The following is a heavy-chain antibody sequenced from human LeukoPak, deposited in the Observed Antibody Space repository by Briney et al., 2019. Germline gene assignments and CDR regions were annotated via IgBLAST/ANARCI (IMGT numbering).Heavy chain of an antibody. CDR1: GGSISSYY. J-gene: IGHJ4*02. CDR2: IYYSGST. D-gene: IGHD3-3*01. CDR3: ARMVTIFGVVIQPYYFDY. V-gene: IGHV4-59*01. Sequence: SETLSLTCTVSGGSISSYYWRWIRQPPGKGLEWLGYIYYSGSTNYNPSLKSRVTISVDTSKNQFSLKLSSVTAADTAVYYCARMVTIFGVVIQPYYFDYWGQGTLVTVSS.